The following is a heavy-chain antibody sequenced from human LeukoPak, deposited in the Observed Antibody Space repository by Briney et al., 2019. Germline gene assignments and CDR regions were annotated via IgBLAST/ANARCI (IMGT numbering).Heavy chain of an antibody. CDR3: ARGRGYHHDSSGYYGSYFDY. CDR1: GFTFSTYA. D-gene: IGHD3-22*01. CDR2: ITGNGDTT. Sequence: PGGSLRLSCAASGFTFSTYAMHWVRQAPGKGLEYVSAITGNGDTTSYANSVKGRFTISRDNSRNTLYLQMGSLRAEDMAVYYCARGRGYHHDSSGYYGSYFDYWGQGTLVTVSS. J-gene: IGHJ4*02. V-gene: IGHV3-64*01.